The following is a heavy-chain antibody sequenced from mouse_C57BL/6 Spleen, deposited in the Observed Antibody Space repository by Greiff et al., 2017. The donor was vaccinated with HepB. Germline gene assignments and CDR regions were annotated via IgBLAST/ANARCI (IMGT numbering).Heavy chain of an antibody. V-gene: IGHV1-62-2*01. CDR3: ARHEESYCSNYGGAMDY. CDR2: FYPGSGSI. Sequence: VQRVESGAELVKPGASVKLSCKASGYTFTEYTIHWVKQRSGQGLEWIGWFYPGSGSIKYNEKFKDKATLTADKSSSTVYMELSRLTSEDSAVCFCARHEESYCSNYGGAMDYWGQGTSVTVSS. D-gene: IGHD2-5*01. J-gene: IGHJ4*01. CDR1: GYTFTEYT.